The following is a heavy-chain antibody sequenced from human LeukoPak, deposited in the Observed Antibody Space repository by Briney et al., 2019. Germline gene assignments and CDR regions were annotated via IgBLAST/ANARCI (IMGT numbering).Heavy chain of an antibody. Sequence: PGRSLRLSCAASGFTFDDYAMHWVRQAPGKGLEWVSGISWNSGSIGYADSVKGRFTISRDNAKNSLYLQMNSLRAEDTALYYCAREEISSSWYVPLHYYYYYYMDVWGKGTTVTVSS. CDR1: GFTFDDYA. J-gene: IGHJ6*03. CDR2: ISWNSGSI. V-gene: IGHV3-9*01. D-gene: IGHD6-13*01. CDR3: AREEISSSWYVPLHYYYYYYMDV.